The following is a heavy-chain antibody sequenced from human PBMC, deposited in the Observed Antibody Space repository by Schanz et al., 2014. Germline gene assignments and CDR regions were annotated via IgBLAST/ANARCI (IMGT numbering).Heavy chain of an antibody. D-gene: IGHD2-21*01. CDR2: LSANGDST. J-gene: IGHJ4*02. Sequence: EVHLLESGGGLVQPGGSLRLSCAAPGFTLSNYAMHWVRQTPDKGLEWVSGLSANGDSTFYSSSVKGRFTISRDISKNTLYLQMGSLRAEDVAVYYCARKSLVSAHYDSWGQGTLVTVSS. CDR3: ARKSLVSAHYDS. CDR1: GFTLSNYA. V-gene: IGHV3-64*01.